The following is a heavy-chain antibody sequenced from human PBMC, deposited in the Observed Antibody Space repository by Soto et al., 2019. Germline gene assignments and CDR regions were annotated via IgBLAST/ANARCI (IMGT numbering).Heavy chain of an antibody. CDR1: GFTFSDYY. CDR3: ARDQGYCSGGSCPYGMDV. D-gene: IGHD2-15*01. Sequence: GGSLRLSCAASGFTFSDYYMSWIRQAPGKGLEWVSYISSSGSTIYYADSVKGRFTISRDNAKNSLYLQMNSLRAEDTAVYCCARDQGYCSGGSCPYGMDVWGQGTTVTVSS. J-gene: IGHJ6*02. CDR2: ISSSGSTI. V-gene: IGHV3-11*01.